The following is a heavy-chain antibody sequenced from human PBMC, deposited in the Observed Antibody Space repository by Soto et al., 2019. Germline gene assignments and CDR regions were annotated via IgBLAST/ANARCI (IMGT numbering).Heavy chain of an antibody. D-gene: IGHD5-12*01. CDR1: GFTFSSYA. CDR2: ISGSGGST. CDR3: AKEVEWLRLESFDWFDP. V-gene: IGHV3-23*01. Sequence: GGSLRLSCAASGFTFSSYAMSWVRQAPGKGLEWVSAISGSGGSTYYADSVKGRFTISRDNSKNTLYLQMNSLRAEDTAVYYCAKEVEWLRLESFDWFDPWGQGTLVTVSS. J-gene: IGHJ5*02.